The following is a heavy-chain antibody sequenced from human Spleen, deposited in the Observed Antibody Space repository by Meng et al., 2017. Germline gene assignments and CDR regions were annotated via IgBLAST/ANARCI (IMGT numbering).Heavy chain of an antibody. D-gene: IGHD1-26*01. CDR1: GFTFGDYA. Sequence: GGSLRLSCTASGFTFGDYAMSWFRQAPGKGLEWVGFIRSKAYGGTTEYAASVKGRFTISRDDSKSIAYLQMNSLKTEDTAIYYCSRGIVGATGAFDIWGQGTMVTVSS. V-gene: IGHV3-49*03. CDR2: IRSKAYGGTT. J-gene: IGHJ3*02. CDR3: SRGIVGATGAFDI.